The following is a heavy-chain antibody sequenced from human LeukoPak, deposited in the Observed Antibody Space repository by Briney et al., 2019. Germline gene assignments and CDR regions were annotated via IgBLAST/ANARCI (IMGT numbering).Heavy chain of an antibody. D-gene: IGHD5-24*01. CDR3: ARGQSLWEMATISDAFDI. Sequence: GGSLRLSCAASGFTFSSYTMNWVRQAPGKGLEWVSSISSSSSYIYYADSVKGRFTISRDNAKNSLYLQMNSLRAEDTAVYYCARGQSLWEMATISDAFDIWGQGTMVTVSS. V-gene: IGHV3-21*01. CDR1: GFTFSSYT. J-gene: IGHJ3*02. CDR2: ISSSSSYI.